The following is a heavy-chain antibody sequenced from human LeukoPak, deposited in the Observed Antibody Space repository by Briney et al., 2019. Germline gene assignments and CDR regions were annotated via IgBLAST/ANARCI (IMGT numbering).Heavy chain of an antibody. CDR2: IYYSGST. V-gene: IGHV4-59*12. D-gene: IGHD3-10*01. Sequence: SETLSLTCTVSGGSISSYYWSWIRQPPGKGLEWIGYIYYSGSTNYNPSLKSRVTISVDTSKNQFSLKLSSVTAADTAVYYCARAGTRAYYYGSGKSNWFDPWGQGTLVTVSS. CDR3: ARAGTRAYYYGSGKSNWFDP. J-gene: IGHJ5*02. CDR1: GGSISSYY.